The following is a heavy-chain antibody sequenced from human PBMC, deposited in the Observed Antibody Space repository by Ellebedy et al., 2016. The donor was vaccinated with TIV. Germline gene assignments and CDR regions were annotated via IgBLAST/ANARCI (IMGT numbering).Heavy chain of an antibody. Sequence: MPSETLSLTCTVSGGSISPYYWSWIRQPPGMGLEWIVYISYSGSTNYNPSLKSRVTISVDTSKNQFPLRLSSVPAADTAVYYCARVVWQQPVSYAFDIWGQGTMVTVSS. CDR3: ARVVWQQPVSYAFDI. CDR1: GGSISPYY. CDR2: ISYSGST. J-gene: IGHJ3*02. D-gene: IGHD6-13*01. V-gene: IGHV4-59*01.